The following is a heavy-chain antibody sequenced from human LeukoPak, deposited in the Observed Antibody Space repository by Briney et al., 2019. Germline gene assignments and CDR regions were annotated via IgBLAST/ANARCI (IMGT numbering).Heavy chain of an antibody. CDR1: GGSISSSSYY. V-gene: IGHV4-39*07. D-gene: IGHD3-16*01. Sequence: SETLSLTCTVSGGSISSSSYYWGWIRQPPGKGLEWIGSIYYSGSTYYNPSLKSRVTISVDTSKNQFSLKLSSVTAADTAVYYCARDHNDRSFDIWGQGTMVTVSS. J-gene: IGHJ3*02. CDR2: IYYSGST. CDR3: ARDHNDRSFDI.